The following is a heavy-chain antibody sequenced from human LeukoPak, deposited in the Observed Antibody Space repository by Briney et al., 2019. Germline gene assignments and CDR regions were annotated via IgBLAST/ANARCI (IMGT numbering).Heavy chain of an antibody. D-gene: IGHD6-6*01. Sequence: PGGPLRLSCAASGFTFSNAWMSWVRQAPGKGLEWVGRIKSKTDGGTTDYAAPVKGRFTISRDDSKNTLYLQMNSLKPEDTAVYYCTTYQKKKYGSSYDWGQGTLVTVSS. CDR3: TTYQKKKYGSSYD. CDR2: IKSKTDGGTT. CDR1: GFTFSNAW. J-gene: IGHJ4*02. V-gene: IGHV3-15*01.